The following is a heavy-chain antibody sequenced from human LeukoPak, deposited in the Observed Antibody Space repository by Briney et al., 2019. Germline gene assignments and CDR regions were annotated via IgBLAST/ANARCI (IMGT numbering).Heavy chain of an antibody. V-gene: IGHV4-34*01. CDR1: GGSFSGYD. CDR2: INHSGST. J-gene: IGHJ6*03. Sequence: SETLSLTCALYGGSFSGYDWSWIRQPPGKGLEWIAEINHSGSTNYNPSLKSRVTISVDTSKNQVSLKLSSVTAADTAVYYCARLNRLLWFGEPGSYYYYYMDVWGKGTTVTISS. CDR3: ARLNRLLWFGEPGSYYYYYMDV. D-gene: IGHD3-10*01.